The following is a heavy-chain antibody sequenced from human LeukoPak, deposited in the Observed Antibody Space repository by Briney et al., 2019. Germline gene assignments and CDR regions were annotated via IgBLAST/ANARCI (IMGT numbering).Heavy chain of an antibody. CDR2: ISVYNGNT. CDR1: GYTFTSYG. CDR3: ARRNYGSGSYHGFDY. V-gene: IGHV1-18*01. J-gene: IGHJ4*02. Sequence: ASVKVSCKASGYTFTSYGISWVRQAPGQGLAWMGWISVYNGNTKYAQSLQGRVTMTTDTSTSTAYMELRSLRSDDTAVYYCARRNYGSGSYHGFDYWGQGTLVTVSS. D-gene: IGHD3-10*01.